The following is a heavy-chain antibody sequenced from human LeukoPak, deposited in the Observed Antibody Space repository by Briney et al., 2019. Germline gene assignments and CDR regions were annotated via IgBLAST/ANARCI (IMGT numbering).Heavy chain of an antibody. V-gene: IGHV3-23*01. Sequence: GGSLRLSCAASGFTFSSYAMSWVRQAPGKGLEWVSAISGSGGSTYYADSVKGRFTISRDNSKNTLYLQMNSLRAEDTAVYYCAKVARYCSGGSCYPGAFDYWGQGTLVTVSS. CDR1: GFTFSSYA. CDR2: ISGSGGST. CDR3: AKVARYCSGGSCYPGAFDY. D-gene: IGHD2-15*01. J-gene: IGHJ4*02.